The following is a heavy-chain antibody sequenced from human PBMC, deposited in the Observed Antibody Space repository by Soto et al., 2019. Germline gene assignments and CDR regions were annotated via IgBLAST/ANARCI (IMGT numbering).Heavy chain of an antibody. J-gene: IGHJ3*02. D-gene: IGHD2-2*01. Sequence: GGSLRLSCAASGFTFSSYAMSWVRQAPGKGLEWVSAISGSGGSTYYADSVKGRFTISRDNSKNTLYLQMNSLRAEDTAVYYCAKAPYTVVNPGDAFDIWGQGTMVTVSS. CDR1: GFTFSSYA. CDR3: AKAPYTVVNPGDAFDI. V-gene: IGHV3-23*01. CDR2: ISGSGGST.